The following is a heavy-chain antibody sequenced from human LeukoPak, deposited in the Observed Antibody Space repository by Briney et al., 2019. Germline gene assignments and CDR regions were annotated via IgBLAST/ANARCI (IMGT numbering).Heavy chain of an antibody. CDR2: ISYDGSNK. D-gene: IGHD2-2*01. J-gene: IGHJ5*02. Sequence: PGGSLRLSCAASGFTFSSYAMHWVRQAPGKGLEWVAVISYDGSNKYYADSVKGRFTISRDNSKNTLYLQMNSLRAEDTAVYYCAKAGPVYCSSTSCYSSWFDPWGQGTLVTVSS. V-gene: IGHV3-30*04. CDR3: AKAGPVYCSSTSCYSSWFDP. CDR1: GFTFSSYA.